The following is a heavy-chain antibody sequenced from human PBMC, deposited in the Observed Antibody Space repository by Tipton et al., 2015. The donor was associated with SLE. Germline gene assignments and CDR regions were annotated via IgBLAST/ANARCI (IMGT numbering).Heavy chain of an antibody. J-gene: IGHJ3*02. CDR1: GFTFSSYA. Sequence: SLRLSCAASGFTFSSYAMHWVRQAPGKGLEWVAFIRYDGSNKYYADSVKGRFTISRDNSKNTLYLQMNSLRAEDTAVYYCAKGRDGYNFDAFDIWGQGTMVTVSS. CDR3: AKGRDGYNFDAFDI. D-gene: IGHD5-24*01. CDR2: IRYDGSNK. V-gene: IGHV3-30*02.